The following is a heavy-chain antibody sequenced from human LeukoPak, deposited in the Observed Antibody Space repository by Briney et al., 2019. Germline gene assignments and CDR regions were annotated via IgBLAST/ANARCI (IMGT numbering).Heavy chain of an antibody. CDR3: ARDLDITMIAKL. D-gene: IGHD3-22*01. J-gene: IGHJ4*02. V-gene: IGHV1-24*01. CDR1: VYTLTELS. Sequence: ASVNVSGNFSVYTLTELSMHWVRHAPGKGLGWMGCVVPEDGETIYAQKFQCRVTMTEDTSTDTAYMELSSMRFEDTAVYYCARDLDITMIAKLWGQGTLVTVSS. CDR2: VVPEDGET.